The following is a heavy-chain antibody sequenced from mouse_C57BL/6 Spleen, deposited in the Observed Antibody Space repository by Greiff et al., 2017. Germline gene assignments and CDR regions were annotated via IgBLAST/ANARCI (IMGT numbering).Heavy chain of an antibody. Sequence: VKLMESGAELVRPGTSVKVSCKASGYAFTNYLIEWVKQRPGQGLEWIGVINPGSGGTNYNEKFKGKATLTADKSSSTAYMQLSSLTSEDSAVYFCARDDYDRRAWFAYWGQGTLVTVSA. J-gene: IGHJ3*01. V-gene: IGHV1-54*01. CDR2: INPGSGGT. D-gene: IGHD2-4*01. CDR1: GYAFTNYL. CDR3: ARDDYDRRAWFAY.